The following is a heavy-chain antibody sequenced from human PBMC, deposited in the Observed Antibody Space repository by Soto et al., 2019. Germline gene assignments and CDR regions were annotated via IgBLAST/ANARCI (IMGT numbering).Heavy chain of an antibody. CDR3: ARGRYSSGWYYYDY. CDR1: GFTFSDYA. D-gene: IGHD6-19*01. Sequence: QVQLVESGGGVVQPGMSLSLSCAASGFTFSDYAMDWVRQAPGKGLEWVALTSHDERKISYADSVKGRFTISRGNSEKTLYLQMHRLGAEDTAVYYCARGRYSSGWYYYDYWGQVTLVTVSS. CDR2: TSHDERKI. J-gene: IGHJ4*02. V-gene: IGHV3-33*01.